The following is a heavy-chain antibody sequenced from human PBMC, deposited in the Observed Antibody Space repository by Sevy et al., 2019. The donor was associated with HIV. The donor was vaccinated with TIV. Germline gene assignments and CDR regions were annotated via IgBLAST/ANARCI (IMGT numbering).Heavy chain of an antibody. J-gene: IGHJ6*02. CDR2: IIPIFGTA. V-gene: IGHV1-69*13. CDR3: ARGTVYDFWSGYYPHYYYGMDV. Sequence: ASVKVSCKASGGTFSSYAISSVRQAPGQGLEWMGGIIPIFGTANYAQKFQGRVTITADESTSTAYMELSSLRSEDTAVYDCARGTVYDFWSGYYPHYYYGMDVWGQGTTVTVSS. D-gene: IGHD3-3*01. CDR1: GGTFSSYA.